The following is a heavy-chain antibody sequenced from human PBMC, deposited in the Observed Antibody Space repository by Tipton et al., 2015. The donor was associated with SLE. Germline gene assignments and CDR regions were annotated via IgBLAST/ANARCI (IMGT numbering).Heavy chain of an antibody. V-gene: IGHV4-59*12. CDR3: AREHDFWSGYYLRYMDV. CDR1: GGSISSYY. CDR2: IYYSGST. Sequence: TLSLTCTVSGGSISSYYWSWIRQPPGKGLEWIGSIYYSGSTYYHPSLKSRVTISMNTSKNQFSLKLSSVTAADTAVYYCAREHDFWSGYYLRYMDVWGKGTTVTVSS. D-gene: IGHD3-3*01. J-gene: IGHJ6*03.